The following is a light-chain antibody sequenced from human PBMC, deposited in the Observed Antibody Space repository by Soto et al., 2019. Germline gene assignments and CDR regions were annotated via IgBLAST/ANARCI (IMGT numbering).Light chain of an antibody. J-gene: IGLJ1*01. V-gene: IGLV2-11*01. CDR2: DVS. CDR1: SSDVGGYNY. Sequence: QPVLTQPRSVSGSPGQSVTISCTGTSSDVGGYNYVSWYQQHPDKAPQVMIYDVSKRPSGVPDRFSGSKSGNTASLTISGLQAEDEAEYYCCSYAGSYTFVFGTGTKLTVL. CDR3: CSYAGSYTFV.